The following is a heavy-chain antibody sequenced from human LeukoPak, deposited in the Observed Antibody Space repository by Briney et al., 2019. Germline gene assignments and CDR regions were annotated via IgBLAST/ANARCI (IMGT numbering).Heavy chain of an antibody. Sequence: PGGSLRLSCAASGFTFSSYAMHWVRQAPGKGLEWVAVISYDGSNKYYADSVKGRFTISRDNSKDTLYLQMNSLRAEDTAVYYCARKHYYGSGTRGGNDYWGQGTLVTVSS. J-gene: IGHJ4*02. V-gene: IGHV3-30-3*01. CDR1: GFTFSSYA. D-gene: IGHD3-10*01. CDR2: ISYDGSNK. CDR3: ARKHYYGSGTRGGNDY.